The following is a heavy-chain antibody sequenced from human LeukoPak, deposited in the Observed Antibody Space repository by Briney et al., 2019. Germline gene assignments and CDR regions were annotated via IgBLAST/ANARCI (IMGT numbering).Heavy chain of an antibody. CDR3: ARDMRYCTNGVCHPGGDY. D-gene: IGHD2-8*01. V-gene: IGHV3-11*04. CDR1: GFTFSDYY. CDR2: ISSSGSTI. Sequence: GGSLRLSCAASGFTFSDYYMSWIRQAPGKGLEWVSYISSSGSTIYYADSVKGRFTISRDNAKNSLYLQMNSLRAEDTAVYYCARDMRYCTNGVCHPGGDYWGQGTLVTVSS. J-gene: IGHJ4*02.